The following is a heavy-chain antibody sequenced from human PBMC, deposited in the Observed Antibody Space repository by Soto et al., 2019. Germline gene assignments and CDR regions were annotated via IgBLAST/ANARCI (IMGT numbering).Heavy chain of an antibody. CDR1: GFTFSSYW. Sequence: EVQLVESGGGLVQPGGSLRLSCAASGFTFSSYWMHWVRQAPGKGLVWVSRINSDGSSTSYADSVKGRFTISRDNAKNTLYLQMNSLRAEDTAVYYCARGPLLYAFAGSGMDVWGQGTTVTVSS. CDR3: ARGPLLYAFAGSGMDV. V-gene: IGHV3-74*01. J-gene: IGHJ6*02. CDR2: INSDGSST. D-gene: IGHD2-2*02.